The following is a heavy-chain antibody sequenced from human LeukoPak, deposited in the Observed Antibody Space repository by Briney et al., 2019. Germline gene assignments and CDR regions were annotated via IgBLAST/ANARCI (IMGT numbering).Heavy chain of an antibody. CDR2: ISSSSSYI. CDR1: GFTFDDYA. J-gene: IGHJ4*02. V-gene: IGHV3-21*01. Sequence: PGGSLRLSCAVSGFTFDDYAMHWVRQAPGKGLEWVSSISSSSSYIYYADSVKGRFTISRGNAKNSLYLQMNSLRAEDTAVYYCARGDSSGYSDYWGQGTLVTVSS. CDR3: ARGDSSGYSDY. D-gene: IGHD3-22*01.